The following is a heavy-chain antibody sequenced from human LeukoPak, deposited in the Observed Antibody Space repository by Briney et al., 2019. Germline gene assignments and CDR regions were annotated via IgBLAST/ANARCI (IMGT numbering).Heavy chain of an antibody. J-gene: IGHJ4*02. D-gene: IGHD6-13*01. CDR2: IYTSGST. CDR1: GGSISSYY. CDR3: ARAQQLGPYYFDY. Sequence: SETLSLTCTVSGGSISSYYWSWIRQPAGKGLGWIGRIYTSGSTNYNPSLKSRVTISVDKSKNQFSLKLSSVTAADTAVYYCARAQQLGPYYFDYWGQGTLVTVSS. V-gene: IGHV4-4*07.